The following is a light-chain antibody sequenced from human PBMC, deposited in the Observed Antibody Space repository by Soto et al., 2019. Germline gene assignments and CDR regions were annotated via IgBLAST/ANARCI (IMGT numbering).Light chain of an antibody. CDR1: QSVSDY. J-gene: IGKJ1*01. V-gene: IGKV3-11*01. Sequence: EIVVTQSPATLYLSPGESATLSCRASQSVSDYLAWYQQKPGQAPRILIYDASNRATGIPTRFSGSGSGTDFTLTISDLEPEDFAVYYCQQRINWPLTFGQGTKVELK. CDR3: QQRINWPLT. CDR2: DAS.